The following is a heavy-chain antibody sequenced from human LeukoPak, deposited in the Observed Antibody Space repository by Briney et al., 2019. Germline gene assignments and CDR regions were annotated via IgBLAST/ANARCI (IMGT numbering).Heavy chain of an antibody. J-gene: IGHJ4*02. D-gene: IGHD3-10*01. V-gene: IGHV3-21*01. Sequence: GGSLRLSCAASGFPFSSYAMNWVRQAPGKGLEWVSSITSSSSYTTYTNPVKDRLTISRDNAKNSQYLQMNSLRAEDTAVYYCARVMSGSLTFDYWGQGTLVTVSS. CDR2: ITSSSSYT. CDR1: GFPFSSYA. CDR3: ARVMSGSLTFDY.